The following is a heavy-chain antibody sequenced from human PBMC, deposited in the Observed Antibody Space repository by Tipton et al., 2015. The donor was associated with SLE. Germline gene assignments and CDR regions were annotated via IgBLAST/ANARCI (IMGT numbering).Heavy chain of an antibody. CDR1: GGSIRGQY. Sequence: TLSLTCTVSGGSIRGQYWSWIRQAPGKGLEWIGYISYSGSTKYNPSLKNRVTISVDTSNNQFSLKLSSVTAADTAVYYCVYGDWLGLDYWGQGTLVTVSS. CDR3: VYGDWLGLDY. D-gene: IGHD4-17*01. V-gene: IGHV4-59*11. CDR2: ISYSGST. J-gene: IGHJ4*02.